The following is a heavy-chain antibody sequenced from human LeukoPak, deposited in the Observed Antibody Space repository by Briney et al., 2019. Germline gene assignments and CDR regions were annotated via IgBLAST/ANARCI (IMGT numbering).Heavy chain of an antibody. CDR3: ARLREGNPRYFDWLGVPGPLIFDY. V-gene: IGHV4-39*01. CDR1: GGSISSSAYH. CDR2: INYGGNT. J-gene: IGHJ4*02. Sequence: PSETLSLTCTVSGGSISSSAYHWGWIRQPPGKGLEWIGTINYGGNTYYNLSLKSRVTISVDTSKNQFSLKLSSVTAADTAVYYCARLREGNPRYFDWLGVPGPLIFDYWGQGTLVTVSS. D-gene: IGHD3-9*01.